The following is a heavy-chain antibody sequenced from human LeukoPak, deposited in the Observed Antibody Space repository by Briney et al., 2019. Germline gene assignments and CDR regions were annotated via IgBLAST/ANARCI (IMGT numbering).Heavy chain of an antibody. CDR3: ARGPALVYSYGYDPGFYGY. Sequence: ASVKVSCKASGYTFTSYGISWVRQAPGQGLEWMGWISAYNGNTNYAQKLQGRVTMTTDTSTSTAYMELRSLRSDDTAVYYCARGPALVYSYGYDPGFYGYWGQGTRVTVSS. CDR2: ISAYNGNT. CDR1: GYTFTSYG. J-gene: IGHJ4*02. D-gene: IGHD5-18*01. V-gene: IGHV1-18*01.